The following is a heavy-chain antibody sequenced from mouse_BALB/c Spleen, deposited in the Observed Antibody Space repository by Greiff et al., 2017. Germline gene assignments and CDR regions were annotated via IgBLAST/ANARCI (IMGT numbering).Heavy chain of an antibody. CDR3: ARDGDVYDGYYRFAY. CDR2: IRNKANGYTT. V-gene: IGHV7-3*02. Sequence: EVQRVESGGGLVQPGGSLRLSCATSGFTFTDYYMSWVRQPPGKALEWLGFIRNKANGYTTEYSASVKGRFTISRDNSQSILYLQMNTLRAEDSATYYCARDGDVYDGYYRFAYWGQGTLVTVSA. J-gene: IGHJ3*01. D-gene: IGHD2-3*01. CDR1: GFTFTDYY.